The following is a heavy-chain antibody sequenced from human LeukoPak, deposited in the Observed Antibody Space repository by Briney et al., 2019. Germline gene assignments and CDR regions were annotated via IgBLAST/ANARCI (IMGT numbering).Heavy chain of an antibody. CDR2: IYYSGST. CDR3: ARDLPYYDFWSGYYFDY. Sequence: PSETLSLTCTVSGGSISSYYWSWIRQPPGKGLEWIGYIYYSGSTNYNPSLKSRVTISVDTSKNQFSLKLSSVTAADTAVYYCARDLPYYDFWSGYYFDYWGQGTLVTVSS. V-gene: IGHV4-59*12. D-gene: IGHD3-3*01. J-gene: IGHJ4*02. CDR1: GGSISSYY.